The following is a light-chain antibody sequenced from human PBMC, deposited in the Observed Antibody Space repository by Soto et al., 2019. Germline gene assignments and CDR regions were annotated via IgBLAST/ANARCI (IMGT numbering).Light chain of an antibody. Sequence: FMLTQPHSVSESPGKTVTISCTRSGGSIANNYVQWYQQRPGSAPTPVIFQDNERPSGVPDRFSGSIDSSSNSASLTISRLRTEDEADYYCHSYDSSAHWVFGGGTKLTVL. J-gene: IGLJ3*02. CDR2: QDN. CDR1: GGSIANNY. CDR3: HSYDSSAHWV. V-gene: IGLV6-57*04.